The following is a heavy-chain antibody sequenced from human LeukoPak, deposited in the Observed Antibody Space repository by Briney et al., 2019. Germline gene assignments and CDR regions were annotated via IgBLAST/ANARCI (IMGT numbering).Heavy chain of an antibody. CDR3: TTDYGDYVFRSDC. J-gene: IGHJ4*02. Sequence: PGGSLRLSCAASGFTFSNAWMIWVRQAPGKGLEWVGRIKSKTAGGTTDYAAPVKGRFIISRDDSKNTLYLQMNSLKTEDTAVYYCTTDYGDYVFRSDCWGQGTLVTVSS. CDR2: IKSKTAGGTT. CDR1: GFTFSNAW. D-gene: IGHD4-17*01. V-gene: IGHV3-15*01.